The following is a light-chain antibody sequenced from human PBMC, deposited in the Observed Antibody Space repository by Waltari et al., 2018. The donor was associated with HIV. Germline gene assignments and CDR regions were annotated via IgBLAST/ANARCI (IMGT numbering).Light chain of an antibody. V-gene: IGLV2-14*03. Sequence: QSALTQPASVSGFLGQSINLSCTGISTYHRFYQYVSWYQQYPGKIPRLIIFDINNRPSGVSDHFSGSRSGNSASLTFSGLQSGDEAHYYCASNRLDYTLIFGGGTKLTVL. CDR2: DIN. CDR1: STYHRFYQY. CDR3: ASNRLDYTLI. J-gene: IGLJ2*01.